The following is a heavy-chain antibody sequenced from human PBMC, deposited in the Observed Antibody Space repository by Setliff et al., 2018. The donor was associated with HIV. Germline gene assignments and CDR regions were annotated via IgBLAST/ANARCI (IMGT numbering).Heavy chain of an antibody. CDR3: VRAAAGLDI. Sequence: GGSLRLSCAASGFTFNNAWMTWVRQAPGKGLEWVGRTRNKANGYITEYGASVQGRFTISRDNSKDSLSLQMNNLKAEDTAVYYCVRAAAGLDIWSQGIRVTVSS. CDR2: TRNKANGYIT. CDR1: GFTFNNAW. J-gene: IGHJ4*02. V-gene: IGHV3-72*01.